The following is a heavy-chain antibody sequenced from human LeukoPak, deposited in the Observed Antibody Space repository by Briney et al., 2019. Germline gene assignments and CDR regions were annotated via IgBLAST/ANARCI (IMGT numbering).Heavy chain of an antibody. CDR1: GASVGDYY. CDR2: IYTSGYT. CDR3: AVDNRDF. V-gene: IGHV4-4*07. D-gene: IGHD2/OR15-2a*01. J-gene: IGHJ4*02. Sequence: PSETLSLTCTVSGASVGDYYWSWIRQAAGKGLEWLGRIYTSGYTIYNPSLQSRVTISVDVSKNQFSLRLISMTAADTGIYYCAVDNRDFWGQGTLVTVSS.